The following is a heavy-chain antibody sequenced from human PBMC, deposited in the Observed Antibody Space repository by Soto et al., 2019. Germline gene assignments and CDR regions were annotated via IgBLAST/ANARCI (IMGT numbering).Heavy chain of an antibody. J-gene: IGHJ6*03. CDR2: IYYSGST. D-gene: IGHD3-10*01. CDR3: ARSLGDHYYYYYMDV. CDR1: GGSISYEYYH. V-gene: IGHV4-31*11. Sequence: SETLSLTCAVSGGSISYEYYHWTWIRQSPGKGLEWIGYIYYSGSTYYNPSLKSRVTISVDTSKNQFSLKLSSVTAADTAVYYCARSLGDHYYYYYMDVWGKGTTVTVSS.